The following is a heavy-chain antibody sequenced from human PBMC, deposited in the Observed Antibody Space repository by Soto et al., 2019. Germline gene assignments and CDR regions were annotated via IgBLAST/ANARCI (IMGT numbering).Heavy chain of an antibody. D-gene: IGHD3-10*01. Sequence: EAQLVESGGGLVQPGRSLRLSCVASGFTFDDYAIHWVRQAPGKGLEWVSGISWNGAATGYADSLKGRFTISRDNAKKSLYLQMSSLRTEDTAIYYCANLPLYGSGFDCWGQGTLVTVSS. CDR1: GFTFDDYA. CDR3: ANLPLYGSGFDC. CDR2: ISWNGAAT. V-gene: IGHV3-9*01. J-gene: IGHJ4*02.